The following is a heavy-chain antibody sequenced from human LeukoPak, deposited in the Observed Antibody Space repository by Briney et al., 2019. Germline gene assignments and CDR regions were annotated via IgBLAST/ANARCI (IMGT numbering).Heavy chain of an antibody. V-gene: IGHV3-23*01. CDR3: AKRGTLSLIRGEAYYFDC. CDR1: GFTFSSYA. CDR2: ISGSGGNT. J-gene: IGHJ4*02. Sequence: PGGSLRLSCAASGFTFSSYAMSWVRQAPGKGVEWVSGISGSGGNTYYADSVKGRFTISRDNSKNTLYLQMNSLRAEDTAVYYCAKRGTLSLIRGEAYYFDCWGQGTLVTVSS. D-gene: IGHD3-10*01.